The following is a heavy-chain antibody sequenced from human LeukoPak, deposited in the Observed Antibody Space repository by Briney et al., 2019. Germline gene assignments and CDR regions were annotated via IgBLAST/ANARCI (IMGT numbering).Heavy chain of an antibody. CDR3: ARPRGSSGYYQNWFDP. J-gene: IGHJ5*02. V-gene: IGHV4-39*07. CDR1: GGSISSSNYY. Sequence: SVTLSLTCTVSGGSISSSNYYWGWIRQPPGKGLEWIGSIYYSGSTYYNPSLKSRVTISVDTSKNQFSLKLSSVTAADTAVYYCARPRGSSGYYQNWFDPWGQGTLVTVSS. CDR2: IYYSGST. D-gene: IGHD3-22*01.